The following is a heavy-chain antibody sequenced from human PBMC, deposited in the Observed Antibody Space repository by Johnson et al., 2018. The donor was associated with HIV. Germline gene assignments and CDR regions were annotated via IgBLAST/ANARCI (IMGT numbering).Heavy chain of an antibody. J-gene: IGHJ3*02. CDR3: YDFWGGQAFDI. CDR1: GFTFSSYD. Sequence: EQLVESGGGLVQPGGSLRLSCAASGFTFSSYDMHWVRQATGKGLEWVSAISGSGGNTYYADSVKGQFTISRDDSTHTLFLQMNSLKTDDTAIYYCYDFWGGQAFDIWGQGTMVTVSS. V-gene: IGHV3-23*04. D-gene: IGHD3/OR15-3a*01. CDR2: ISGSGGNT.